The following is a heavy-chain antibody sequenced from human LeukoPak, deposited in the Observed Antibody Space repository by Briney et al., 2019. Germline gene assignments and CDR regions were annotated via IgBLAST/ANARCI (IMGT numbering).Heavy chain of an antibody. CDR3: ARARYGSGSYAFDY. D-gene: IGHD3-10*01. J-gene: IGHJ4*02. V-gene: IGHV4-59*13. Sequence: SEALSLTCTVSGGSISTYLWNWIRQPPGKGLEWIGYIYYSGSTNYNPSLKSRVTISVDTSKNQFSLKLTSVTAADTAVYYCARARYGSGSYAFDYWGQGTLLTVSS. CDR2: IYYSGST. CDR1: GGSISTYL.